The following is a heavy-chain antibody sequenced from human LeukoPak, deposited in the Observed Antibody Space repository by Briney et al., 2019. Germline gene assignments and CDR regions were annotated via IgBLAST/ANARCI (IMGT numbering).Heavy chain of an antibody. CDR2: INPSGGST. D-gene: IGHD4-11*01. Sequence: ASVKVSCKASGYTFTSYCIHWVRQAPGQGLEWMGIINPSGGSTSYAQKFQGRVTMTRDTSTSTVYMELSSLRSEDTAVYYCAREAPMTTVTTGTPYCDYWGQGTLVTVSS. CDR1: GYTFTSYC. V-gene: IGHV1-46*01. J-gene: IGHJ4*02. CDR3: AREAPMTTVTTGTPYCDY.